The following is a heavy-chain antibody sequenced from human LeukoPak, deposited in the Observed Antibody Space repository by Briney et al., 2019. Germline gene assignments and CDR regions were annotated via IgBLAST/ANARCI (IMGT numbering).Heavy chain of an antibody. J-gene: IGHJ4*02. D-gene: IGHD2-2*02. CDR1: GGTFSGYA. CDR3: ARDAEHCSSTSCYRGYFDY. V-gene: IGHV1-69*05. CDR2: IIPIFGTA. Sequence: ASVKVSCKASGGTFSGYAISWVRQAPGQGLEWMGGIIPIFGTANYAQKFQGRVTITTDESTSTAYMELSSLRSEDTAVYYCARDAEHCSSTSCYRGYFDYWGQGTLVTVSS.